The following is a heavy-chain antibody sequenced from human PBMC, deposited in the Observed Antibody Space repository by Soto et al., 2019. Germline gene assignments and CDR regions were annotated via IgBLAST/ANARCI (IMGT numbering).Heavy chain of an antibody. Sequence: PGESLKISCKGSGYSFTSYWIGWVRQMPGKGLEWMGIIYPGDSDTRYSPSFQGQVTISADKSISTAYLQWSSLKASDTAMYYCARLPITMVRGVTPPKGYYYYYYMDVWGKGTTVTVSS. CDR1: GYSFTSYW. V-gene: IGHV5-51*01. CDR2: IYPGDSDT. CDR3: ARLPITMVRGVTPPKGYYYYYYMDV. D-gene: IGHD3-10*01. J-gene: IGHJ6*03.